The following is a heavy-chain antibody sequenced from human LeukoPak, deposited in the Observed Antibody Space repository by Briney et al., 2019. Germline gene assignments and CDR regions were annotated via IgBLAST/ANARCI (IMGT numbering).Heavy chain of an antibody. V-gene: IGHV3-23*01. CDR1: GYIFSSCA. Sequence: PGGSLRLSCEASGYIFSSCAMSWVRQAPGKGLGWVSVISNSGATTDYADSVKGRFTISRDNSKNTLSLQMNSLRAEDTAVYYCAKEELYYYGSGTYYTLAPFDYWGQGTLVTVSS. CDR2: ISNSGATT. D-gene: IGHD3-10*01. J-gene: IGHJ4*02. CDR3: AKEELYYYGSGTYYTLAPFDY.